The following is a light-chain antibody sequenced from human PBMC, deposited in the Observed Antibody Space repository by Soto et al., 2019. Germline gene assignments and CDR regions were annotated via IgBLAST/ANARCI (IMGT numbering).Light chain of an antibody. CDR1: SGHSSYI. Sequence: QPVLTQSSSASASLGSSVKLTCTLSSGHSSYIIAWHQQQPGKAPRYLMKLESSGSYNKGSGVPDRFSGSSSGADRYLTISNLQFEVEADYYCETWDSSTPVVFGGGTKLTVL. J-gene: IGLJ2*01. V-gene: IGLV4-60*02. CDR2: LESSGSY. CDR3: ETWDSSTPVV.